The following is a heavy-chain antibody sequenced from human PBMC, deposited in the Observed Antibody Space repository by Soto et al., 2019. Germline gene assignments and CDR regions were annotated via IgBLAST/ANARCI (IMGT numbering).Heavy chain of an antibody. CDR3: ARADPDASVGY. D-gene: IGHD2-15*01. CDR2: IYYTGIT. V-gene: IGHV4-30-4*01. Sequence: LSLTCTVSGGSVSGVDYFWSWIRQSPGKGLEWIGYIYYTGITHLNPSLKSRLTISADTSKNQFSLRMNSMIAADTAVYYCARADPDASVGYWGQGTLVTVSS. CDR1: GGSVSGVDYF. J-gene: IGHJ4*02.